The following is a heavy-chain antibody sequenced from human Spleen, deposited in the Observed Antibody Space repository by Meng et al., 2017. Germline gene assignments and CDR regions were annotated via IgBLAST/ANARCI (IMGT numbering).Heavy chain of an antibody. CDR2: IYHSGST. D-gene: IGHD3-22*01. J-gene: IGHJ4*02. CDR1: GDSISNTGYY. V-gene: IGHV4-38-2*02. CDR3: ARSQDYYDSSGYIQY. Sequence: SETLSLTCTVSGDSISNTGYYWGWIRQPPGKGLEWIGSIYHSGSTYYNPSLKSRVTISVDTSKNQFSLKLSSVTAADTAVYYCARSQDYYDSSGYIQYWGQGTLVTVSS.